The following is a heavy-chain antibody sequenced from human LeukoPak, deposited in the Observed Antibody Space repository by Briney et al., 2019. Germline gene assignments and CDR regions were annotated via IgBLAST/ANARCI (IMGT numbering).Heavy chain of an antibody. Sequence: SETLSLTCVLYGGSSSAYYWSWIRQPPGKGLEWIGEINHSGSTNYNPSLKSRVTISVDTPKNQFSLKLSSVTAADTAVYYCARRGPPRTMLRGVKSGWFDPWGQGTLVTVSS. J-gene: IGHJ5*02. V-gene: IGHV4-34*01. D-gene: IGHD3-10*01. CDR3: ARRGPPRTMLRGVKSGWFDP. CDR1: GGSSSAYY. CDR2: INHSGST.